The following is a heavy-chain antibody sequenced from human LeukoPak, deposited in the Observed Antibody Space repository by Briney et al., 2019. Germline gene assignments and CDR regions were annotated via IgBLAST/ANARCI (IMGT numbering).Heavy chain of an antibody. CDR1: GFTVSSNY. Sequence: PGGSLRLSCAASGFTVSSNYMSWVRQAPGKGLEWVSVIYSSGSTYYADSVKGRFTISRDNSKNTLSLQMNSLRAEDTAVYYCARGGSGRYFDYWGQGTLVTVSS. D-gene: IGHD6-19*01. CDR3: ARGGSGRYFDY. J-gene: IGHJ4*02. V-gene: IGHV3-66*01. CDR2: IYSSGST.